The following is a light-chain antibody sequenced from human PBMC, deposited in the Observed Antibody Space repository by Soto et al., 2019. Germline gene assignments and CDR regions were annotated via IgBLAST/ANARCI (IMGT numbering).Light chain of an antibody. CDR3: QQFRSFPIT. CDR2: FAS. CDR1: QTISSW. Sequence: DIQITQSPSTLSVSVGDGFTIACRASQTISSWLAWYQQKPGKAPKSLIYFASTLQSGVPSRFSASGSGTDFTLTISSLQPEDFATYYCQQFRSFPITFGQGTRLEIK. V-gene: IGKV1-5*01. J-gene: IGKJ5*01.